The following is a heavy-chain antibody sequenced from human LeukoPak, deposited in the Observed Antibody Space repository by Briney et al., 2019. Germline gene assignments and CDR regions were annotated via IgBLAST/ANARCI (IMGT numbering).Heavy chain of an antibody. CDR2: IYSGGST. D-gene: IGHD2-21*02. CDR3: ARERWGRGYLDY. V-gene: IGHV3-66*02. CDR1: GFTVSSNY. J-gene: IGHJ4*02. Sequence: GGSLRLSRAASGFTVSSNYMSWVRQAPGKGLEWVSVIYSGGSTYYADSVKGRFTISRDNSKNTLYLQMNSLRAEDTAVYYCARERWGRGYLDYWGQGTLVTVSS.